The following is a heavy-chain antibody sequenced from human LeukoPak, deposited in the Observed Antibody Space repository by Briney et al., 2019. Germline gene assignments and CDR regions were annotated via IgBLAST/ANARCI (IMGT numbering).Heavy chain of an antibody. Sequence: GASVKVSCKASGYTFTSYYMHWVRQAPGQGLEWMGIINPSGGITGYAQKLQGRVTMTRDTSTSTVYMELSNLRSEDTAVYYCARGGYQVGVDYWGQGTLVTVSS. J-gene: IGHJ4*02. D-gene: IGHD3-16*01. CDR2: INPSGGIT. V-gene: IGHV1-46*04. CDR1: GYTFTSYY. CDR3: ARGGYQVGVDY.